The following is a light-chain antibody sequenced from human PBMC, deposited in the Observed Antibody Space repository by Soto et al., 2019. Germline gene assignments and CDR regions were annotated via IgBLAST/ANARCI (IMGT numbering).Light chain of an antibody. CDR1: SSNIGRNA. CDR2: SND. Sequence: QSVLTQPSSASGTPGQRVTISCSGSSSNIGRNAVSWYQQLPGTAPKLLIYSNDQRPSGVPDRFSGAKSGTSASLAISGLQSEDEADYYCAAWDDSLSGRVVFGGGTKVTVL. V-gene: IGLV1-44*01. J-gene: IGLJ2*01. CDR3: AAWDDSLSGRVV.